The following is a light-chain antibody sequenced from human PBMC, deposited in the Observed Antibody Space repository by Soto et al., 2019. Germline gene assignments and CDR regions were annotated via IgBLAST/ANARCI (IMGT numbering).Light chain of an antibody. CDR2: EVS. CDR1: SSDVGAYDY. J-gene: IGLJ1*01. CDR3: DSYTSGSSYV. Sequence: QSALTQPASVSGSPGQSITISCTGTSSDVGAYDYVSWYQQHPDKAPKLMIYEVSNRPSGVSNRFSGSKSVNTATLTISGLQADDEADYYCDSYTSGSSYVFGTGTKVTVL. V-gene: IGLV2-14*03.